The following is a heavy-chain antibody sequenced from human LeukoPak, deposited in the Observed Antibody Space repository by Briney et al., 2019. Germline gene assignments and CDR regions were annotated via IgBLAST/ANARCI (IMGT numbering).Heavy chain of an antibody. J-gene: IGHJ4*02. CDR1: GGSICSSSHY. CDR2: IYYSGST. CDR3: ARHAGSLGSSGYDHEYYFDD. Sequence: PSEPLSVTCTVSGGSICSSSHYWGWIRPPPGKGLEWIGSIYYSGSTYYNPSLKSRVTISVDTSKNQFSLKLSSVTAADTAVYYCARHAGSLGSSGYDHEYYFDDWGQGTLVTVSS. V-gene: IGHV4-39*01. D-gene: IGHD5-12*01.